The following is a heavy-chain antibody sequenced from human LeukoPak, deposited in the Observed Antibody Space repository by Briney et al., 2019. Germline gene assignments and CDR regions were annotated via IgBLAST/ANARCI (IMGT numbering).Heavy chain of an antibody. J-gene: IGHJ4*02. Sequence: GGSLRLSCAASGFTFSAYWMHWVRQSPGKGLEWISYITSSGSPIFYADSVKGRFTISRDNAKNSLYLQMNSLRAEDTAVYYCARDPYYYDSGSADYWGQGTLVTVSS. CDR3: ARDPYYYDSGSADY. CDR2: ITSSGSPI. V-gene: IGHV3-48*04. CDR1: GFTFSAYW. D-gene: IGHD3-10*01.